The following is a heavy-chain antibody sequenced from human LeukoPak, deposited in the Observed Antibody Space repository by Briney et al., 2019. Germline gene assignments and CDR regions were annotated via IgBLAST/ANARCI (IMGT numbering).Heavy chain of an antibody. J-gene: IGHJ5*02. D-gene: IGHD2-15*01. CDR1: GYSFTSYW. V-gene: IGHV5-51*03. CDR2: IYPGDSHT. Sequence: KPGESLKISCKGSGYSFTSYWIGWVRQMPGKGLEWMGIIYPGDSHTRYSPSFQGQVTISADKSISTAYLQWSSLKASDTAMYYCARRYCTGGSCYNGYSWFDPWGQGTLVTVSS. CDR3: ARRYCTGGSCYNGYSWFDP.